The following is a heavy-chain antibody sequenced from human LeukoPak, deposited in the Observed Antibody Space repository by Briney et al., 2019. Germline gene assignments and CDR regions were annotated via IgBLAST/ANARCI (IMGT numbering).Heavy chain of an antibody. CDR2: IIPIFGTA. V-gene: IGHV1-69*05. Sequence: SVKVSCKASGGTFSSYAISWVRQASGQGLEWVGGIIPIFGTANYAQKFQGRVTITTDESTSTAYMELSSLRSEDTAVYYCARNRGDHYGSYDYWGQGTLVTVSS. D-gene: IGHD3-10*01. CDR1: GGTFSSYA. J-gene: IGHJ4*02. CDR3: ARNRGDHYGSYDY.